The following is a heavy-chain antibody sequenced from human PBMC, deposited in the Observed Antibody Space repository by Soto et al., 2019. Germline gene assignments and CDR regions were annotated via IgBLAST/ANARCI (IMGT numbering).Heavy chain of an antibody. CDR1: GCTFSSYT. CDR3: ARDGFGTRPDRSYYYGMDV. V-gene: IGHV1-69*08. J-gene: IGHJ6*02. Sequence: QVQLVQSGAEVKKPGSSVKVSCKASGCTFSSYTISWVRQAPGQGLEWTGRIIPILGIANYAQKFQGRVTITADKSPSTAYMELSRLRAEDTAVYYCARDGFGTRPDRSYYYGMDVWGQGTTVTVSS. CDR2: IIPILGIA. D-gene: IGHD1-1*01.